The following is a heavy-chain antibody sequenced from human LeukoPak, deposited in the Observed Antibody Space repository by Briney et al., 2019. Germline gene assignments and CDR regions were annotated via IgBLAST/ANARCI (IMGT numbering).Heavy chain of an antibody. CDR1: GGSISSYY. Sequence: SETLSLTCTASGGSISSYYWSWIRQPAGKGLEWIGRIYTSGSTNYNPSLKSRVTMSVDTSKNQFSLKLSSVTAADTAVYYCARGGTIFGVVISYGYYYYGMDVWGQGTTVTVSS. CDR3: ARGGTIFGVVISYGYYYYGMDV. J-gene: IGHJ6*02. CDR2: IYTSGST. V-gene: IGHV4-4*07. D-gene: IGHD3-3*01.